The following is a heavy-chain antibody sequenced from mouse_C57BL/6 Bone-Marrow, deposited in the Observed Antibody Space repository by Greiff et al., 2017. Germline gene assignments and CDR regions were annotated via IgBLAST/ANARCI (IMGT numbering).Heavy chain of an antibody. CDR1: GFSLTSYG. D-gene: IGHD4-1*01. J-gene: IGHJ4*01. V-gene: IGHV2-4*01. Sequence: VQVVESGPGLVQPSQSLSITCTVSGFSLTSYGVHWVRQPPGKGLEWLGVIWSGGSTDYNAAFISRLSISKDNSKSQVFFKMNSLQADDTAIYYCAKNGRESAMDYWGQGTSVTVSS. CDR3: AKNGRESAMDY. CDR2: IWSGGST.